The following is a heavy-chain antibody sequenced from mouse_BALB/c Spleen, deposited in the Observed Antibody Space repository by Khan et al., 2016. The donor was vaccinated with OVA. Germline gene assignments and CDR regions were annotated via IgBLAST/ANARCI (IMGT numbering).Heavy chain of an antibody. CDR2: IKYSGST. V-gene: IGHV3-2*02. Sequence: EVKLQESGPGLVKPSQSLSLTCTVTGYSITSDYAWNWIRQFPGNKLVWMGYIKYSGSTSYNPSLKSRFSITRNTSKNQFFLQLSSVTTEDTATDYCARSGTISTVVITDFDYWGQGTTLTVSS. J-gene: IGHJ2*01. CDR3: ARSGTISTVVITDFDY. D-gene: IGHD1-1*01. CDR1: GYSITSDYA.